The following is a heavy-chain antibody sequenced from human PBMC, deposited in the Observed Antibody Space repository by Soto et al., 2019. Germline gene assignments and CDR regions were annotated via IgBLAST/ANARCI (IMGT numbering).Heavy chain of an antibody. D-gene: IGHD5-12*01. CDR2: MNPNSGDT. CDR1: GYRFSDYY. J-gene: IGHJ6*03. Sequence: QVQLVQCGAEVKKPGASVTVSCKASGYRFSDYYLHWVRQAPGQGPEWMEWMNPNSGDTKYAQKFKGRVTMTRDTSVRTAFMELNWLKSDDTAVYYCARESGGATATLDYYYFYMDVWGIGTTVTVSS. CDR3: ARESGGATATLDYYYFYMDV. V-gene: IGHV1-2*02.